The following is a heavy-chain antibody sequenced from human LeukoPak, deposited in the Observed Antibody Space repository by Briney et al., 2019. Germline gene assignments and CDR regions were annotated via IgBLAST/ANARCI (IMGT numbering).Heavy chain of an antibody. CDR3: ARDSYGLGRNFDY. Sequence: GGSLRLSCAASGFTFSSYSMNWVRQAPGKGLEWVSYISSSRSTIYYADSVKGRFTISRDNAKNSLYLQMNSLRAEDTAVYYCARDSYGLGRNFDYWGQGTLVTVSS. D-gene: IGHD3-10*01. CDR2: ISSSRSTI. CDR1: GFTFSSYS. J-gene: IGHJ4*02. V-gene: IGHV3-48*04.